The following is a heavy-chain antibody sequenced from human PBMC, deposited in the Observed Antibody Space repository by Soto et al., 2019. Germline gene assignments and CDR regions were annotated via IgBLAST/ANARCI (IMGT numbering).Heavy chain of an antibody. CDR1: GGSISSYY. Sequence: PSETLSLTCTVSGGSISSYYWSWIRQPPGKGLEWIGYINYSGTTNYNPSLKSRVTISVDTSKNQFSLRLTSVTAADTAVYYCARTFGRVAGYFDFWGQGTLVTVSS. CDR3: ARTFGRVAGYFDF. CDR2: INYSGTT. V-gene: IGHV4-59*01. J-gene: IGHJ4*02. D-gene: IGHD6-19*01.